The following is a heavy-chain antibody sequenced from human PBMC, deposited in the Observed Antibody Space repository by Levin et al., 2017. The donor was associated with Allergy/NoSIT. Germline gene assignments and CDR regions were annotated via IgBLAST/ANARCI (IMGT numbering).Heavy chain of an antibody. CDR1: GFTVSSNY. Sequence: GGSLRLSCAASGFTVSSNYMSWVRQAPGKGLEWLSLIHSGGSTDYDDSVKGRFTIARENYKHTMYLEMISLRGEDTAVYYCVSSNTILPGLDWGQGTLVTVSS. J-gene: IGHJ4*02. CDR2: IHSGGST. D-gene: IGHD2-2*01. V-gene: IGHV3-66*01. CDR3: VSSNTILPGLD.